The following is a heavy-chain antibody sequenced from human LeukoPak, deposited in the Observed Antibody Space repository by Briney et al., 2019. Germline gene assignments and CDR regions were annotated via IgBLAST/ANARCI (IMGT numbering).Heavy chain of an antibody. Sequence: SETLSLTCAVYGGSFSGYYWSWIRQPPGKGLEWIGEINHSGSTNYNPSLKSRVTISVDTSKNQFSLKLSSVTAADTAVYYCARGKNVWGSYRYIRWFDPWGQGTLVTASS. CDR3: ARGKNVWGSYRYIRWFDP. D-gene: IGHD3-16*02. CDR1: GGSFSGYY. CDR2: INHSGST. V-gene: IGHV4-34*01. J-gene: IGHJ5*02.